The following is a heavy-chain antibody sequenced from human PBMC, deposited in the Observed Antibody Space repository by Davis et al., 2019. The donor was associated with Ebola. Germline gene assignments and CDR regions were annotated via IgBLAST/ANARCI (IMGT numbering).Heavy chain of an antibody. J-gene: IGHJ5*02. CDR1: GGSINSAH. CDR3: ARGVGATTGWFDP. V-gene: IGHV4-59*12. CDR2: IYYSGNT. Sequence: MPSETLSLTCTVSGGSINSAHWSWIRQSPEKGLEWIGHIYYSGNTNYNPSLTSRVTISVDTSKNQFSLKLSSVTAADTAVYYCARGVGATTGWFDPWGQGTLVTVSS. D-gene: IGHD1-26*01.